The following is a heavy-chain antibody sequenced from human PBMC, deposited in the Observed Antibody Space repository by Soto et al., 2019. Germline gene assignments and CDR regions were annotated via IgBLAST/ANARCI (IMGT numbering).Heavy chain of an antibody. CDR1: GFTFSSYE. CDR3: ARGGNWNYLDYYYYYMDV. Sequence: GGSLRLSCAASGFTFSSYEMNWVRQAPGKGLEWVSYISSSGSTIYYADSVKGRFTISRDNAKNSLYLQINSLRAEDTAVYYCARGGNWNYLDYYYYYMDVWGKGTTVTVSS. CDR2: ISSSGSTI. J-gene: IGHJ6*03. V-gene: IGHV3-48*03. D-gene: IGHD1-7*01.